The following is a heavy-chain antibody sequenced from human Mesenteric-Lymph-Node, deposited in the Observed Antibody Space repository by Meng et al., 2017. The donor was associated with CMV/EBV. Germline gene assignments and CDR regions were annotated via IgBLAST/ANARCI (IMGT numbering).Heavy chain of an antibody. CDR2: ISSSTNYM. V-gene: IGHV3-21*01. CDR3: AREVAWITIFGPQSLGRDV. D-gene: IGHD3-3*01. Sequence: GGSLRLSCAASGFTFSSYSMNWVRQAPGKGLEWVSSISSSTNYMYYADSVKGRFTISRDNGQNSLYLQMNSLRAEDTAVYYCAREVAWITIFGPQSLGRDVWGQGTTVTVSS. J-gene: IGHJ6*02. CDR1: GFTFSSYS.